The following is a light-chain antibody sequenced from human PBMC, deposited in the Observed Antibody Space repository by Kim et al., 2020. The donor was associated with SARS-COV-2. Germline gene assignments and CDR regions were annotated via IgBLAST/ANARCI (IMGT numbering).Light chain of an antibody. Sequence: APGETDRIDCGGKNIGSKSVSWYQQKPGQAPVLVIYYDSDRPSGIPERFSGSNSGNTATLTISRVEAGDEADYYCQVWDSSSDHPVFGGGTQLTVL. CDR1: NIGSKS. J-gene: IGLJ3*02. V-gene: IGLV3-21*04. CDR2: YDS. CDR3: QVWDSSSDHPV.